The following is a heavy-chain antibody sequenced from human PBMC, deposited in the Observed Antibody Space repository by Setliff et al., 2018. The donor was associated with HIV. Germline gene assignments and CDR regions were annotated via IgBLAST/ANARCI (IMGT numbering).Heavy chain of an antibody. CDR3: ATLDYYGSATYNLALHY. Sequence: ASVKVSCKASGYTFTDYYMHWVQQAPAKGLEWMGRVDPKNGDTIYAEKLRGRVTITADTSTDTAYMELGSQRSEDTAIYYCATLDYYGSATYNLALHYWGQGTLVTVSS. J-gene: IGHJ4*02. CDR1: GYTFTDYY. V-gene: IGHV1-69-2*01. CDR2: VDPKNGDT. D-gene: IGHD3-10*01.